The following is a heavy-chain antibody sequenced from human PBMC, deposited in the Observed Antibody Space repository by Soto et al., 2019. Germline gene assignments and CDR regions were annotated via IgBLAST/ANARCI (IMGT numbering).Heavy chain of an antibody. V-gene: IGHV4-4*07. CDR2: IYSSGTT. Sequence: SETLSLTCTVSGGPLNGYHWSWIRQPARNGLEWIGRIYSSGTTNHNPSLRSRVTMSVDTSNNQFSLRLTSVTAADTAVYYCARNALSALDVWGQGTTVTVSS. CDR1: GGPLNGYH. CDR3: ARNALSALDV. D-gene: IGHD1-1*01. J-gene: IGHJ6*02.